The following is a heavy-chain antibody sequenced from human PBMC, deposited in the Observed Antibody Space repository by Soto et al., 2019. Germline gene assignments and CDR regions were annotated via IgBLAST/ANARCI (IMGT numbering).Heavy chain of an antibody. CDR1: GFTFSSYA. Sequence: EVQLLESGGGLVQPGGSLRLSCAASGFTFSSYAMSWVRQAPGKGLEWVSAISGSGGSTYYADSVKGRFTISRDNSKNTLYLQLNSLRAEDTAVYYCAKGIWFGELLYPDWGQGTLVTVSS. CDR3: AKGIWFGELLYPD. CDR2: ISGSGGST. J-gene: IGHJ4*02. D-gene: IGHD3-10*01. V-gene: IGHV3-23*01.